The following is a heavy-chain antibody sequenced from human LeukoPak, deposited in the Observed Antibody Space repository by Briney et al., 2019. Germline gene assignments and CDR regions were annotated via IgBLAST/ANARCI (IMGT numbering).Heavy chain of an antibody. CDR1: RITFRNAW. CDR2: IRSKTEGETK. J-gene: IGHJ4*02. D-gene: IGHD1-1*01. V-gene: IGHV3-15*01. Sequence: PGGSMRLSCAVSRITFRNAWMSWVRQAPGKGLEWVARIRSKTEGETKEYAASVKGRFTISRDDSRSRLYLQMNSLKTEDTAVYYCATGVVTGTSRWGQGTLVTVSS. CDR3: ATGVVTGTSR.